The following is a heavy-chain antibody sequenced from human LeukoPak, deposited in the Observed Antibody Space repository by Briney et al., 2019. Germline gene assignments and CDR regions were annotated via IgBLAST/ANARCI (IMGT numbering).Heavy chain of an antibody. D-gene: IGHD6-19*01. CDR2: ISSSSSYI. CDR3: ASYSSGWYKNAFDI. V-gene: IGHV3-21*01. Sequence: GGSLRLSCAASGFTFSSYSMNWVRQAPGKGLEWVSSISSSSSYIYYADSVKGRFTISRDNAENSLYLQMNSLRAEDTAVYYCASYSSGWYKNAFDIWGQGTMVTVSS. J-gene: IGHJ3*02. CDR1: GFTFSSYS.